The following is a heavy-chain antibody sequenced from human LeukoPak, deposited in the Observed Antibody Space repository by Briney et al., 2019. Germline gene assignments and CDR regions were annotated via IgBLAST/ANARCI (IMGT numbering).Heavy chain of an antibody. V-gene: IGHV3-30*18. CDR3: AKDYCSSTSCPNY. Sequence: GGSLRLSCAASGFTFSRYGMHWVRQAPGKGLEWVAVISYDGSNKDYADSVKGRFTISRDNSKNTLYLQMNSLRAEDTAVYYCAKDYCSSTSCPNYWGQGTLVTVSS. D-gene: IGHD2-2*01. J-gene: IGHJ4*02. CDR1: GFTFSRYG. CDR2: ISYDGSNK.